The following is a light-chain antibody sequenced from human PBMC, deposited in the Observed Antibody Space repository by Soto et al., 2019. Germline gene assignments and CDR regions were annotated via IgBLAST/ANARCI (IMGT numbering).Light chain of an antibody. J-gene: IGKJ2*01. CDR3: QQYNNWPPYT. CDR1: QSVDSN. CDR2: GAS. V-gene: IGKV3-15*01. Sequence: EVVMTQSPATLSVPPGERATLSCRASQSVDSNLAWYQQKPGQAPRLLIHGASTRATGIPARFSGSGSGTEFTLTISSLQSEDFAVYYCQQYNNWPPYTFGQGTKLEIK.